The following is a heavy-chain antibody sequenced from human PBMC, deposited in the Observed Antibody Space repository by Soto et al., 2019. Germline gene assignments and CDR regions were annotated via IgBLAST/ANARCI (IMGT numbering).Heavy chain of an antibody. V-gene: IGHV2-70*04. CDR1: GFSLTSDEMR. D-gene: IGHD1-1*01. CDR2: IDWDDET. Sequence: SGPTLVNPTQTLTLTCTFSGFSLTSDEMRVTWIRQAPGKALEWLARIDWDDETFYNSTLRTRLTSSKDSSKNQVVLTMTNMDPVETATYYCARTTHTGTDYWGQGILVTVSS. J-gene: IGHJ4*02. CDR3: ARTTHTGTDY.